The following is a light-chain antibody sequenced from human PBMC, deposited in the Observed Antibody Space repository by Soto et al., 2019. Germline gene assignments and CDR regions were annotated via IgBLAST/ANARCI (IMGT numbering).Light chain of an antibody. Sequence: DIQMTQSPSSLSASVGDRVTITCRASQSISSYLNWYQQKPGKAPKLLIYAASSLQSGVPSRFSGSGSGTDFTLTISSLQPEDFATYYCQQSYSNPPTFGQGTRLELK. CDR1: QSISSY. J-gene: IGKJ5*01. CDR2: AAS. CDR3: QQSYSNPPT. V-gene: IGKV1-39*01.